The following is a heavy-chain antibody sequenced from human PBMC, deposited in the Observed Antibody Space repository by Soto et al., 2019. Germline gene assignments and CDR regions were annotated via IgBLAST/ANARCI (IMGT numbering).Heavy chain of an antibody. J-gene: IGHJ6*02. V-gene: IGHV1-18*01. Sequence: ASVKVSCKASGYTFTSYGISWVRQAPGQGLEWMGWISAYNGNTNYAQKPQGRVTMTTDTSTSTAYMELRSLRSDDTAVYYCARDYAQWLGDGSNYYGMDVWGQGTTVTVS. CDR2: ISAYNGNT. CDR1: GYTFTSYG. CDR3: ARDYAQWLGDGSNYYGMDV. D-gene: IGHD6-19*01.